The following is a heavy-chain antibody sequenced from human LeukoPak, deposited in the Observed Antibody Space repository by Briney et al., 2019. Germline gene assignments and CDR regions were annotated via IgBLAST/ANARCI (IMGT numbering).Heavy chain of an antibody. CDR2: ISTNGGST. V-gene: IGHV3-64*01. J-gene: IGHJ4*02. Sequence: PGGSLRLSCAASGFTFSSSAMHWVRQAPGKGLEYVSAISTNGGSTYYANSVKGRFTISRDNSKNTLYLQMGSLRAEDTAVYYCAKDKGSSSWYGYWGQGTLVTVSS. CDR3: AKDKGSSSWYGY. CDR1: GFTFSSSA. D-gene: IGHD6-13*01.